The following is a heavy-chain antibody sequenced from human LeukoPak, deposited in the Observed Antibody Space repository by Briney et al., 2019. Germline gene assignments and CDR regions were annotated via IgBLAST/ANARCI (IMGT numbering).Heavy chain of an antibody. V-gene: IGHV3-23*01. J-gene: IGHJ5*01. CDR3: AKGYYDSTGYYNWFDS. Sequence: GGSLRLSCAASGFTFSSYAMSWVRQAPGKGLEWVSTISGSGGRTYYADSVKGRFTISRDNSKNTLFLQMNSLRAEDTAVYYRAKGYYDSTGYYNWFDSWGQGTLVTVSS. CDR1: GFTFSSYA. D-gene: IGHD3-22*01. CDR2: ISGSGGRT.